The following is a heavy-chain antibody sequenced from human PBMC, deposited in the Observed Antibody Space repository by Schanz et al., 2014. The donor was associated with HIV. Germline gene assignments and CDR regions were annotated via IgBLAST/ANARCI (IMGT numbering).Heavy chain of an antibody. Sequence: QVQLVESGGGVVQPGRSLRLSCAVSGFTFSSYGMHWVRQAPGKGLEWVAVISHDGGNKHYGDSVKGRFTISRDNSKNALDVQMSSLREEDTGVYYCAKAIVRLLEWRKANGGGDVGGVGATVTVSS. V-gene: IGHV3-30*18. CDR2: ISHDGGNK. CDR1: GFTFSSYG. CDR3: AKAIVRLLEWRKANGGGDV. D-gene: IGHD3-3*01. J-gene: IGHJ6*04.